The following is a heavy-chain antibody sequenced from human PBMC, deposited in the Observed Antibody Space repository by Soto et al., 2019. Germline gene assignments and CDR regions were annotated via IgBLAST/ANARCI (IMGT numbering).Heavy chain of an antibody. CDR2: ISYDGSNK. CDR1: GFTFSSYG. CDR3: AQGYYYDSSGYYPDFDY. Sequence: GSLRLSCAASGFTFSSYGMHWVRQAPGKGLEWVAVISYDGSNKYYADSVKGRFTISRDNSKNTQYLQMDSLRAEDTAVYYCAQGYYYDSSGYYPDFDYWGQGTLVTVSS. V-gene: IGHV3-30*03. D-gene: IGHD3-22*01. J-gene: IGHJ4*02.